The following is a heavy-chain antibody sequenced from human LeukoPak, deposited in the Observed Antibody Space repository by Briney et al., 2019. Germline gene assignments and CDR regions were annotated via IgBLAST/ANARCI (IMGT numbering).Heavy chain of an antibody. CDR3: ASGAWATRLNS. J-gene: IGHJ4*02. CDR2: IFDGKTI. Sequence: PSETLSLTCVVYGESLNYYYWSWIRQSPGKGLEWIGDIFDGKTINYNPSLKSRVTISAATSSQQFSLNLKSVTAADTAVYFCASGAWATRLNSWAQGALVIVSS. D-gene: IGHD5-24*01. CDR1: GESLNYYY. V-gene: IGHV4-34*12.